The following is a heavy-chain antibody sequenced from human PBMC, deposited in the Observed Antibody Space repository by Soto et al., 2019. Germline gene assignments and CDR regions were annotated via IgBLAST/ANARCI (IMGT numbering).Heavy chain of an antibody. V-gene: IGHV3-74*01. Sequence: GSLRLSCAASGFTFSSYWMHWVRQAPGKGLVWVSRINSDGSSTSYADSVKGRFTISRDNAKNTLYLQMNSLRAEDTAVYYCAREGGVAVGAFDIWGQGTMVTVSS. CDR2: INSDGSST. CDR1: GFTFSSYW. CDR3: AREGGVAVGAFDI. J-gene: IGHJ3*02. D-gene: IGHD3-3*01.